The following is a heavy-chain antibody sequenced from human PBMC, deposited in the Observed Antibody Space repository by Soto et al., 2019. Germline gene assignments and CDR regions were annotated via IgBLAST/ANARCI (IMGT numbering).Heavy chain of an antibody. D-gene: IGHD6-13*01. J-gene: IGHJ3*02. CDR2: IKQDGSEK. CDR1: GFTFSSYW. CDR3: AREAAAGSDAFDI. V-gene: IGHV3-7*01. Sequence: EVQLVESGGGLVQPGGSLRLSCAASGFTFSSYWMSWVRQAPGKGLEWVANIKQDGSEKYYVDSVKGRFTISRDNAKNSLYLQMNSLRAEDTAVYYCAREAAAGSDAFDIWGQGTMVTVSS.